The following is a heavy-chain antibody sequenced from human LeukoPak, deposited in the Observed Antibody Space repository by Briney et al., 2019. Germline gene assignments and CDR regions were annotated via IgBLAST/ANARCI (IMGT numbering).Heavy chain of an antibody. Sequence: PGRSLRLSCAASGFTFSSYGMHWVRQAPGKGLEWVAVIWYDGSNKYYADSVKGRFTISRDNSKNTLYLQMNSLRAEDTAVYYCARAVNYDILTGYIDYWGQGTLVTVSS. D-gene: IGHD3-9*01. CDR1: GFTFSSYG. J-gene: IGHJ4*02. V-gene: IGHV3-33*08. CDR3: ARAVNYDILTGYIDY. CDR2: IWYDGSNK.